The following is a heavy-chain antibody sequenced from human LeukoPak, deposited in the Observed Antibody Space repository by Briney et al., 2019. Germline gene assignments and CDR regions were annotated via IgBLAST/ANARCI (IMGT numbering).Heavy chain of an antibody. CDR1: GYTFTSYD. D-gene: IGHD6-19*01. CDR2: MNPNSGNT. V-gene: IGHV1-8*01. J-gene: IGHJ4*02. CDR3: ARQTGYSGSGDY. Sequence: ASVKVSCKASGYTFTSYDINWVRQATGQGLEWMGWMNPNSGNTGYAQKFQGRVTMTRNTSISTAYMELSSLRSEDTAVYYCARQTGYSGSGDYWGQGTLVTVSS.